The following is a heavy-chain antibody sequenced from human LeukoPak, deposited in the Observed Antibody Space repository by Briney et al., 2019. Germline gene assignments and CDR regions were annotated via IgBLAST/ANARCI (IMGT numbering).Heavy chain of an antibody. CDR3: AKAPGGYGSGINTPSLDL. V-gene: IGHV3-23*01. J-gene: IGHJ2*01. Sequence: GGSLRLSCAASGFTFSRYAMSWVRQAPGKGLEWVSVISSGGGTDYADSVKGRFTISGDNSKNTLYLQMNSLRAEDTAVYYCAKAPGGYGSGINTPSLDLWGRGTLVTVSS. D-gene: IGHD3-10*01. CDR2: ISSGGGT. CDR1: GFTFSRYA.